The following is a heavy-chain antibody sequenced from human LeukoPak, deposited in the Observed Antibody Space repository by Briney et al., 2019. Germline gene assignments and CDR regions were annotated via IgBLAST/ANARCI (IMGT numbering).Heavy chain of an antibody. Sequence: ASVKVSCKVSGYTLSELSMHWVRQAPGKGLEWMGGFYAEDGETIYAQKFQGRVTMTEDTSTDTAYMELSSLRSEDTAVYYCATAAGSGWYPYFDYWGQGTLVTVSS. V-gene: IGHV1-24*01. J-gene: IGHJ4*02. CDR2: FYAEDGET. D-gene: IGHD6-19*01. CDR1: GYTLSELS. CDR3: ATAAGSGWYPYFDY.